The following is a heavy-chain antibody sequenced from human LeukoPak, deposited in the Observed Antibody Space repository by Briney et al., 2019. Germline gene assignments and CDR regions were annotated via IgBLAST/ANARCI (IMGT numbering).Heavy chain of an antibody. CDR1: GFTVSSNY. Sequence: GGSLRLSCAASGFTVSSNYMNWVRQAPGKGLEGVSGIYSGGSTYYADSVKGRFTISRDNSKNTLYLQMNSLRAEDTAVYYCAREAVTRNYFDYWGQGTLVTVSS. CDR3: AREAVTRNYFDY. J-gene: IGHJ4*02. CDR2: IYSGGST. V-gene: IGHV3-53*01. D-gene: IGHD4-17*01.